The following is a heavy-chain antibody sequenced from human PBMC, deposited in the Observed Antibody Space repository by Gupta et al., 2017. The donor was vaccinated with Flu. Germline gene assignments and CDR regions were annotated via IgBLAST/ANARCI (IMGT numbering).Heavy chain of an antibody. CDR3: ARDSCSGGSCYSDFDY. Sequence: QVQLVQSGAEVKKPGASVKVSCKASGYTSTGYYMPWVRQAPGQGLEWMGWINPNSGGTNYAQKFQGRVTMTRDTSISTAYMELSRLRSDDTAVYYCARDSCSGGSCYSDFDYWGQGTLVTVSS. J-gene: IGHJ4*02. CDR2: INPNSGGT. D-gene: IGHD2-15*01. V-gene: IGHV1-2*02. CDR1: GYTSTGYY.